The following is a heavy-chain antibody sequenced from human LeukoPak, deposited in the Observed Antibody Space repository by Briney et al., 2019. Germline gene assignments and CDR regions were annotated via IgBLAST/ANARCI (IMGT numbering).Heavy chain of an antibody. CDR3: ARDKTYIVVVPDNWFDP. V-gene: IGHV1-2*02. D-gene: IGHD2-2*01. CDR2: INPNSGGT. Sequence: ASVKVSCKASGYTFTGYYMHWVRQAPGQGLEWMGWINPNSGGTNYAQKFQGRVTMTRDTSISTAYMELSRPRSDDTAVYYCARDKTYIVVVPDNWFDPWGQGTLVTVSS. J-gene: IGHJ5*02. CDR1: GYTFTGYY.